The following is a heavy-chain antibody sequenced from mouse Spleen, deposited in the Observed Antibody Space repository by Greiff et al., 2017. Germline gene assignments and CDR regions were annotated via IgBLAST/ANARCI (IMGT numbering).Heavy chain of an antibody. CDR3: AKGSYGNYEMDY. J-gene: IGHJ4*01. CDR2: IDPSDSYT. CDR1: GYTFTSYW. D-gene: IGHD2-1*01. V-gene: IGHV1-69*01. Sequence: VQLQQPGAELVMPGASVKLSCKASGYTFTSYWMHWVKQRPGQGLEWIGEIDPSDSYTNYNQKFKGKATLTVDKSSSTAYMQLSSLTSEDSAVYYCAKGSYGNYEMDYWGQGTSVTVSS.